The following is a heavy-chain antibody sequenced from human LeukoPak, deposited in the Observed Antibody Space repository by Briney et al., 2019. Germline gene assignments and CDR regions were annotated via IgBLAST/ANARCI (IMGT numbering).Heavy chain of an antibody. CDR1: GFTFSSYG. CDR3: AKDEDVVVPAAIPPYYYMDV. CDR2: IRYNGSNK. V-gene: IGHV3-30*02. Sequence: PGGSLRLSCAASGFTFSSYGMHWVRQAPGKGLEWVAFIRYNGSNKYYADSVKGRFTISRDNSKNTLYLQMNSLRAEDTAVYYCAKDEDVVVPAAIPPYYYMDVWGKGTTVTVSS. D-gene: IGHD2-2*01. J-gene: IGHJ6*03.